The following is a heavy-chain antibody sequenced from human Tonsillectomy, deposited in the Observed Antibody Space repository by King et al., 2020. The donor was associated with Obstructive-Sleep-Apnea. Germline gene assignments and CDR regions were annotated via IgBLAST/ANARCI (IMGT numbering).Heavy chain of an antibody. V-gene: IGHV3-74*02. D-gene: IGHD3-10*01. J-gene: IGHJ4*02. CDR3: ARVTYGSGSYPGY. CDR1: GFTFKSCV. Sequence: QLVQSGGGFVQPGGARRLFCGASGFTFKSCVKQRVRHAPGKGLGWGSPVNSDGRSTSHADSLEGRLTTSSDNAKNTRYLQMNSLRAEDTAVYHCARVTYGSGSYPGYWGQGTLVTVSS. CDR2: VNSDGRST.